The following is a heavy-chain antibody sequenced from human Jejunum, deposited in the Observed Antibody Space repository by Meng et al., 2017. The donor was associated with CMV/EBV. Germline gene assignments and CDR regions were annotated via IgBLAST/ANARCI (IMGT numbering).Heavy chain of an antibody. Sequence: SLKISCTASGFTFNNFGMHWVRQAPGKGLDWVANIWYDGTTKYYEDSVEGRFTISRDDSKNTLYLQMNSLRAEDTAVYYCAKGSYFLGQGTTVTVSS. CDR2: IWYDGTTK. D-gene: IGHD2-21*01. CDR1: GFTFNNFG. V-gene: IGHV3-33*06. J-gene: IGHJ6*02. CDR3: AKGSYF.